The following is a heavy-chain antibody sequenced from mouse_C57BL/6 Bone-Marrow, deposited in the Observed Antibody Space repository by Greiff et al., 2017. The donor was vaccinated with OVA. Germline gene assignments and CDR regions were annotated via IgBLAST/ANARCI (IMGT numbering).Heavy chain of an antibody. Sequence: QVQLQQPGAELVMPGASVKLSCKASGYTFTSYWMHWVKQRPGQGLEWIGEIDPSDSYTTYNQKFKGKSTLTVDKSSSTAYMQLSSLTSEDSAVYYGAIFGDYFDYWGQGTTLTVSS. CDR3: AIFGDYFDY. CDR1: GYTFTSYW. J-gene: IGHJ2*01. V-gene: IGHV1-69*01. CDR2: IDPSDSYT.